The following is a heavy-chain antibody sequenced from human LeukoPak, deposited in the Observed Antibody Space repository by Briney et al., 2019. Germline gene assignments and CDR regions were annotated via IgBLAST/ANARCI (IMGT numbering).Heavy chain of an antibody. CDR3: AIYRTYGDRDY. CDR1: GFTFSDYY. D-gene: IGHD4-17*01. CDR2: ISSSSTYT. V-gene: IGHV3-11*06. Sequence: GGTLRLSCAGSGFTFSDYYMSWIRQAPGKGLEWVSYISSSSTYTNYADSVKGQFTISRDNAKNSLYLQMNSLRAEDTAVYYCAIYRTYGDRDYWGQGTLVTVSS. J-gene: IGHJ4*02.